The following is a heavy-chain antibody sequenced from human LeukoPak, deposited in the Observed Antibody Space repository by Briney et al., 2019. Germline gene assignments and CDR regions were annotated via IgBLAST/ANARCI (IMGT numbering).Heavy chain of an antibody. Sequence: PGGSLRLSCAVSGFTFSNYWMSWVRQAPGKGLEWVAHIKQDESEKYYVDSVKGRFTISRDNAKNSLYLQMNSLRAEDTAIYYCARDKIVGASKFDYWGLGTLVTVSS. CDR1: GFTFSNYW. CDR2: IKQDESEK. J-gene: IGHJ4*02. V-gene: IGHV3-7*01. CDR3: ARDKIVGASKFDY. D-gene: IGHD1-26*01.